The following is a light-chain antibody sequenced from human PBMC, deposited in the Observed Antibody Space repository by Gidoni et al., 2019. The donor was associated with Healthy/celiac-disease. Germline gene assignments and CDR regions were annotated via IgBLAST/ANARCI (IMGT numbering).Light chain of an antibody. J-gene: IGLJ2*01. CDR2: QDS. V-gene: IGLV3-1*01. CDR1: KLGDKY. CDR3: QAWDSSTEVV. Sequence: SVSPGQTASITCSGDKLGDKYACWYQQKPGQSPVLVIYQDSKRPSGIYERFSGSNSGNTATLTISGTQAMDEADYYCQAWDSSTEVVFGGGTKLTVL.